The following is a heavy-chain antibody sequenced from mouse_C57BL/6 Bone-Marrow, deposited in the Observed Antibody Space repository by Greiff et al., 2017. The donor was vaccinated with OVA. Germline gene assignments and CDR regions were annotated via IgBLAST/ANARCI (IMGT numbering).Heavy chain of an antibody. CDR3: ARKGRDPYAMDY. D-gene: IGHD3-3*01. CDR2: IWSGGST. J-gene: IGHJ4*01. CDR1: GFSLTSYG. V-gene: IGHV2-2*01. Sequence: VQVVESGPGLVQPSQSLSITCTVSGFSLTSYGVHWVRQSPGKGLEWLGVIWSGGSTDYNAAFISRLSISKDNSKSQVFFKMNSLQADDTAIYYCARKGRDPYAMDYWGQGTSVTVSS.